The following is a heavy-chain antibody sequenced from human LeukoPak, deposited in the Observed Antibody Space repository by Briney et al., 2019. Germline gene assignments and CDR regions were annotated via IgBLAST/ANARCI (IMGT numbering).Heavy chain of an antibody. V-gene: IGHV1-69*10. Sequence: SVKVSCKASGGTFSSYAISWVRQAPGQGLEWMGGIIPILGIANYAQKFQGRVTITADKSTSTAYMELSSLRSEDTAVYYCASIAAAGTPTYYGMDVWGQGTTVTVSS. CDR2: IIPILGIA. J-gene: IGHJ6*02. CDR3: ASIAAAGTPTYYGMDV. CDR1: GGTFSSYA. D-gene: IGHD6-13*01.